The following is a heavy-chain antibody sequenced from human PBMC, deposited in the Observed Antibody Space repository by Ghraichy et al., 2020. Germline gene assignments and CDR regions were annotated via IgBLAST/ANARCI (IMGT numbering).Heavy chain of an antibody. D-gene: IGHD1-26*01. V-gene: IGHV3-43*01. CDR3: AKGLAKGAIDY. CDR1: QSSVVEYR. CDR2: ISWDGGDT. J-gene: IGHJ4*02. Sequence: GGSLRLSGSAEQSSVVEYRVSRSCAVSCLRMKRVSLISWDGGDTHYADSVKGRFTISRDNSKNSLFLQMHSLRTEDTALYYCAKGLAKGAIDYWGQGTLVTVSS.